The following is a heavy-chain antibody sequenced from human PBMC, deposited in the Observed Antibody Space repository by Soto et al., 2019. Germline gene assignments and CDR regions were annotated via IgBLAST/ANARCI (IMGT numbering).Heavy chain of an antibody. CDR3: ARTPGWYLDV. J-gene: IGHJ4*02. CDR2: IHASGNT. Sequence: QVQLLESGPGLVKPSETLSLTCNVSGGYISTYYWSWIRQPAGKGLEWIGRIHASGNTDYNPSLKSRVTMSVDTSKNQFSLRLTSLTAADAAVYYCARTPGWYLDVWGQGTLVTVSS. V-gene: IGHV4-4*07. CDR1: GGYISTYY. D-gene: IGHD6-19*01.